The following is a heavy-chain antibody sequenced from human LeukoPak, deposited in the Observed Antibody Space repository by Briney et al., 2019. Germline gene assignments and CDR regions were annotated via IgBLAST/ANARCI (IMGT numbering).Heavy chain of an antibody. CDR1: GFTFSSYG. CDR2: IWYDGSNK. D-gene: IGHD3-10*01. Sequence: GGSLRLSCAASGFTFSSYGMHRVRQAPGKGLEWVAVIWYDGSNKYYADSVKGRFTISRDNSKNTLYLQMNSLRAEDTAVYYCARDYYYGSGSSDYWGQGTLVTVSS. V-gene: IGHV3-33*01. J-gene: IGHJ4*02. CDR3: ARDYYYGSGSSDY.